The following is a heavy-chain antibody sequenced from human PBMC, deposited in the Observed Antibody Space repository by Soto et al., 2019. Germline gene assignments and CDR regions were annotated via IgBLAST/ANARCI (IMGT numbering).Heavy chain of an antibody. CDR3: ARHNYGSGSTYFDY. CDR1: GGSISSYY. D-gene: IGHD3-10*01. J-gene: IGHJ4*02. CDR2: IYYSGST. V-gene: IGHV4-59*08. Sequence: SETLSLTCTVSGGSISSYYWSWIRQPPGKGLEWIGYIYYSGSTNYNPSLKSRVTISVDTSKNQFSLKLNSMTAADTAVYYCARHNYGSGSTYFDYWGQGT.